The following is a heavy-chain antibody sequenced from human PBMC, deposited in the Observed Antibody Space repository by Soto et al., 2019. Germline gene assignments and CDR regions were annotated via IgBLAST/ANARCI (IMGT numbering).Heavy chain of an antibody. CDR1: GFAFNKAW. CDR3: TTAGDYWWG. V-gene: IGHV3-15*07. D-gene: IGHD4-17*01. CDR2: IKSKTDGGPT. Sequence: EVQLVESGGGLVKPGGSLRLSCAASGFAFNKAWMNWVRQAPGKGPEWVGRIKSKTDGGPTDYAASVKGRFTISRDDSKNTLYLQMNSLKTEDTAVYYCTTAGDYWWGWGQGTLVTVSS. J-gene: IGHJ1*01.